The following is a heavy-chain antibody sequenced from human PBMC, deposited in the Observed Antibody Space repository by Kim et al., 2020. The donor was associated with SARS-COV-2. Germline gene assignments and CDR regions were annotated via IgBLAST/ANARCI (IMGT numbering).Heavy chain of an antibody. V-gene: IGHV3-13*01. J-gene: IGHJ6*02. CDR3: ARDRYNWNDGYYGMDV. Sequence: VKGRFTNSRENAKNSLYLQMNSLRAGDTAVYYCARDRYNWNDGYYGMDVWGQGTTVTVSS. D-gene: IGHD1-20*01.